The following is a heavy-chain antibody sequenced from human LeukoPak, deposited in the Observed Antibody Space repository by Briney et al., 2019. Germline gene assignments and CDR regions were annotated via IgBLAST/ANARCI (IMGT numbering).Heavy chain of an antibody. Sequence: PSETLSLTCTVSGGSISSGSYYWSWIRQPPGKGLEWIGEINHSGSTNYNPSLKSRVTISVDTSKNQFSLKLSSVTAADTAVYYCARASNWNGNWFDPWGQGTLVTVSS. V-gene: IGHV4-39*07. D-gene: IGHD1-20*01. CDR3: ARASNWNGNWFDP. J-gene: IGHJ5*02. CDR1: GGSISSGSYY. CDR2: INHSGST.